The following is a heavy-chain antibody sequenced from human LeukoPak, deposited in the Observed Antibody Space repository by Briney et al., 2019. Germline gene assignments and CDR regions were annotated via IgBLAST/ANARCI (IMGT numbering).Heavy chain of an antibody. D-gene: IGHD2-2*01. CDR1: GGSFSVYY. CDR3: ARSRRETYCSSTSCAKYYFDY. CDR2: INHSVST. Sequence: KPSETLSLTCAVYGGSFSVYYWSWIRQPPGKGLEWIGEINHSVSTNYNPSIKSRVTISGDTSKNQFSLKLSSVTAADTAVYYCARSRRETYCSSTSCAKYYFDYWGQGTLVSVSS. V-gene: IGHV4-34*01. J-gene: IGHJ4*02.